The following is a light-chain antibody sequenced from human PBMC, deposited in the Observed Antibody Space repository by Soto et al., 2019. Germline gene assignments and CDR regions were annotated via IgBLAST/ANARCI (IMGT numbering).Light chain of an antibody. V-gene: IGKV3-20*01. CDR1: QSVSSEK. J-gene: IGKJ4*01. CDR3: HQYGSSLLT. Sequence: EIVLTQSPGTLSLSPGERASLSCRASQSVSSEKLAWYQQKPGQAPRLLIFGASGRATGIPERFSGSGSGTDFSLTISRLEPEDSAVYYCHQYGSSLLTFGGGTKVDIK. CDR2: GAS.